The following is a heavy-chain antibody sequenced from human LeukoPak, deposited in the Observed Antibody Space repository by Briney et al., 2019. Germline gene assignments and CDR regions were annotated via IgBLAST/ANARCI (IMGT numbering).Heavy chain of an antibody. CDR1: GFTFSDYY. V-gene: IGHV3-11*01. CDR3: ARGLRGFDSSGYPSLFYYYYYGMDV. J-gene: IGHJ6*02. CDR2: ISSSGSTI. Sequence: PGGSLRLSCAASGFTFSDYYMSWIRQAPGKGLEWVSYISSSGSTIYYADPVKGRFTISRDNAKNSLYLQMNSLRAEDTAVYYCARGLRGFDSSGYPSLFYYYYYGMDVWGQGTTVTVSS. D-gene: IGHD3-22*01.